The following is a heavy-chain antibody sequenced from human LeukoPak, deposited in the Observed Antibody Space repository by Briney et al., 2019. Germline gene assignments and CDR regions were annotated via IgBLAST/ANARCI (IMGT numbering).Heavy chain of an antibody. J-gene: IGHJ4*02. CDR1: GFTFSSYA. CDR3: AAPVTAIYY. Sequence: GGSLRLSCAASGFTFSSYAMHWVRQAPGKGLEWVAVISYDGSNKYYADSVKGRFTISRDNSKNTLYLQMNSLRSEDTAVYYCAAPVTAIYYWGQGTLVTVSS. CDR2: ISYDGSNK. D-gene: IGHD2-21*02. V-gene: IGHV3-30-3*01.